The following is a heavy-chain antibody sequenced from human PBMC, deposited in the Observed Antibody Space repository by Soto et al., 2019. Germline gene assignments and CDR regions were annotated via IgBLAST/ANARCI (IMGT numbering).Heavy chain of an antibody. J-gene: IGHJ4*02. CDR1: GGSISSYY. CDR2: IYYSGST. Sequence: LSLTCTVSGGSISSYYWSWIRQPPGKGLEWIGYIYYSGSTYYNPSLKSRATISVDTSKNQFSLKLSSVTAADTAVYYCARRWGRTFDYWGQGTLVTVSS. V-gene: IGHV4-59*08. D-gene: IGHD7-27*01. CDR3: ARRWGRTFDY.